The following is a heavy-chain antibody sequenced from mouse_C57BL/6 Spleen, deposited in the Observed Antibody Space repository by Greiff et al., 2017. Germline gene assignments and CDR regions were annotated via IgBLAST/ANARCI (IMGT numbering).Heavy chain of an antibody. V-gene: IGHV1-26*01. Sequence: EVQLQQSGPELVKPGASVKISCKASGYTFTDYYMNWVKQSHGKSLEWIGDINPNNGGTSYNQKFKGKATLTVDKSSSTAYMELRSLTSEDSAVYYCARDGYYKAMDYWGQGTSVTVSS. D-gene: IGHD2-3*01. CDR3: ARDGYYKAMDY. CDR2: INPNNGGT. J-gene: IGHJ4*01. CDR1: GYTFTDYY.